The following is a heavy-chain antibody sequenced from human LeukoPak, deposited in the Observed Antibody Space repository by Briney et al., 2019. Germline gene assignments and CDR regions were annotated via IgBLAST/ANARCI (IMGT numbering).Heavy chain of an antibody. CDR2: IYYSGST. V-gene: IGHV4-59*01. Sequence: ASETLSLTCTVSGGSISSYYWSWIRQPPGKGLERIGYIYYSGSTNYDPSLKSRVTISVDTSKNQFSLKLSSVTAADTAVYYCARGVGIAAAGRRGNYYYYMDVWGKGTTVTISS. J-gene: IGHJ6*03. CDR3: ARGVGIAAAGRRGNYYYYMDV. D-gene: IGHD6-13*01. CDR1: GGSISSYY.